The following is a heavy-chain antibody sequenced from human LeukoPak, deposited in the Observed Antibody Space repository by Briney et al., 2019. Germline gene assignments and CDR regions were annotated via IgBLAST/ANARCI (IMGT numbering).Heavy chain of an antibody. D-gene: IGHD3-3*01. J-gene: IGHJ6*02. Sequence: GGSLRLSCAASGFTFSSYWMSWVRQAPGKGLEWVANIKQDGSEKYYVDSVKGRFTISRDNAKNSLYLQMNSLRAEDTAVYYCARDRSAGGFDYGFWSGYSMTTYYYGMDVWGQGTTVTVSS. V-gene: IGHV3-7*05. CDR3: ARDRSAGGFDYGFWSGYSMTTYYYGMDV. CDR2: IKQDGSEK. CDR1: GFTFSSYW.